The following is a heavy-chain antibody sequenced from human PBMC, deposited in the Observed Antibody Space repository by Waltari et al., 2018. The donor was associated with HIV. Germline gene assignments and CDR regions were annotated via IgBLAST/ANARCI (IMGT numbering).Heavy chain of an antibody. CDR2: ISGSGGST. Sequence: EVQLLESGGGLVQPGGSLRLSCAASGFTFSSYAMSWVRQAPGKGLGWGSAISGSGGSTYYADSVKGRFTISRDNSKNTLYLQMNSLRAEDTAVYYCAKIRFGELLCDYWGQGTLVTVSS. V-gene: IGHV3-23*01. CDR3: AKIRFGELLCDY. D-gene: IGHD3-10*01. CDR1: GFTFSSYA. J-gene: IGHJ4*02.